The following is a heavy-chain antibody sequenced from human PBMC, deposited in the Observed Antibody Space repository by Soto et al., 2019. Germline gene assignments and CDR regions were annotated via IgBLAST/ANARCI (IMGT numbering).Heavy chain of an antibody. D-gene: IGHD6-13*01. CDR3: ARAYVAAAGTLQGSSYGMDV. V-gene: IGHV1-69*12. J-gene: IGHJ6*02. CDR2: IIPIFGTA. CDR1: GGTFSSYA. Sequence: QVQLVQSGAEVKKPGSSVKVSCKASGGTFSSYAISWVRQAPGQGLEWMGGIIPIFGTANYAQKFQGRVTITADESTSTAYMERSSLRSEDTAVYYCARAYVAAAGTLQGSSYGMDVWGQGTTVTVSS.